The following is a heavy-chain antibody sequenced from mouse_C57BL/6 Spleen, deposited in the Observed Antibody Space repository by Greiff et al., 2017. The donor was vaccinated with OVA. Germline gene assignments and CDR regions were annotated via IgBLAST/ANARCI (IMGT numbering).Heavy chain of an antibody. Sequence: QVQLKESGPELVKPGASVKISCKASGYAFSSSWMNWVKQRPGKGLEWIGRIYPGDGDTNYNGKFKGKATLTADKSSSTAYMQLSSLTSEDSAVYFCARDYYGSSHYFDYWDQGTTLTVSS. D-gene: IGHD1-1*01. CDR2: IYPGDGDT. V-gene: IGHV1-82*01. J-gene: IGHJ2*01. CDR3: ARDYYGSSHYFDY. CDR1: GYAFSSSW.